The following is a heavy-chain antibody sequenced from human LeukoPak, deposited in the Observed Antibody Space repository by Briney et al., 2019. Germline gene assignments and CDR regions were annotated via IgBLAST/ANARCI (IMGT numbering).Heavy chain of an antibody. CDR3: ARLPPTYCSGGSCYSDY. D-gene: IGHD2-15*01. J-gene: IGHJ4*02. Sequence: GASVKVSCKASGYTFTGYYMRWVRQAPGQGLEWMGWINPNSGGTNYAQKFQGRVTMTRDTSISTAYMELSRLRSDDTAVYYCARLPPTYCSGGSCYSDYWGQGTLVTVSS. CDR1: GYTFTGYY. CDR2: INPNSGGT. V-gene: IGHV1-2*02.